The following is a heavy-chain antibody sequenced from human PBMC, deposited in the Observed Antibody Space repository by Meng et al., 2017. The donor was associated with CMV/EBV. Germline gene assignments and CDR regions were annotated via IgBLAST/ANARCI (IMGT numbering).Heavy chain of an antibody. D-gene: IGHD2-2*01. V-gene: IGHV4-39*07. CDR2: IYYSGST. Sequence: GALRLSCTVSGGSISSSSYYWGWIRQPPGKGLEWIGSIYYSGSTYYNPSLKSRVTISVDTSKNQFSLKLSSVTAADTAVYYCARDLGHCSSTSCSDYWGQGTLVTVSS. CDR1: GGSISSSSYY. J-gene: IGHJ4*02. CDR3: ARDLGHCSSTSCSDY.